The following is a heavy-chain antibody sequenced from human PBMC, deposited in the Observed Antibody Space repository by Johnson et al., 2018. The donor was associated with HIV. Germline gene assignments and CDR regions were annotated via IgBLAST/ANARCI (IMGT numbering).Heavy chain of an antibody. CDR1: GFTFSSYA. Sequence: VQLVEFGGGVVQPGGSLRLSCAASGFTFSSYAMYWVRQAPGKGLEWVANVKRHGRETYYVDSVKGRFTISRDNAKNSLYLQMNSLRAEDTAVYYCARVFEWMAKAFDIWGQGTMVTVSS. D-gene: IGHD3-9*01. CDR3: ARVFEWMAKAFDI. CDR2: VKRHGRET. J-gene: IGHJ3*02. V-gene: IGHV3-7*03.